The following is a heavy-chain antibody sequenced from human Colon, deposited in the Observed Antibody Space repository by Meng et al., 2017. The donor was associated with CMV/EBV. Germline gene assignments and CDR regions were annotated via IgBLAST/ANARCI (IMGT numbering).Heavy chain of an antibody. CDR2: INPNSGGT. J-gene: IGHJ4*02. V-gene: IGHV1-2*02. D-gene: IGHD6-13*01. CDR1: EYTFTGYY. Sequence: QVQLVQSGAEVKKPGASVKVSCKASEYTFTGYYMHWVRQAPGQGLEWMGWINPNSGGTNYAQKFQGRVTLTRDTSITTAYMELSGLTSDDTAIYYCVRESWYFDFWGEGTLVTVSS. CDR3: VRESWYFDF.